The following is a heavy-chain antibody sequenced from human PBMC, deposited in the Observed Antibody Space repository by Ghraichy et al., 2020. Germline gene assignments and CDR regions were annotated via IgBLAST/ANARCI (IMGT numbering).Heavy chain of an antibody. D-gene: IGHD1-7*01. CDR2: IFWNDDK. V-gene: IGHV2-5*01. CDR3: AKGARRYKLNSGGGDYYFYMDV. J-gene: IGHJ6*03. Sequence: SGPTLVKPTQTLTLTCTFSGFSLKTSGAGVGWVRQPPGKALEWLALIFWNDDKLYSPSLTSRLTITKDTSRNKVVLTITNVDPVETGTYFCAKGARRYKLNSGGGDYYFYMDVWGKGTAVTVSS. CDR1: GFSLKTSGAG.